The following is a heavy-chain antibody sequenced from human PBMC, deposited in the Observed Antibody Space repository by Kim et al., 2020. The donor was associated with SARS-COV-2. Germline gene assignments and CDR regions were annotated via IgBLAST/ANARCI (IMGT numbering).Heavy chain of an antibody. CDR2: IWYDGSNK. D-gene: IGHD3-10*01. V-gene: IGHV3-33*06. CDR3: AKAVTMVRGAAFDY. CDR1: GFTFSSYG. J-gene: IGHJ4*02. Sequence: GGSLRLSCAASGFTFSSYGMHWVRQAPGKGLEWVAVIWYDGSNKYYADSVKGRFTISRDNSKNTLYLQMNSLRAEDTAVYYCAKAVTMVRGAAFDYWGQGTLVTVSS.